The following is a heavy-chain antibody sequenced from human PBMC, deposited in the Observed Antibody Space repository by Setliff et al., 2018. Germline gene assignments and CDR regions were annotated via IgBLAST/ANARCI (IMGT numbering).Heavy chain of an antibody. CDR2: LIPILRKT. CDR1: GGTFSSDV. D-gene: IGHD3-22*01. V-gene: IGHV1-69*13. CDR3: ARDTRDRYDRSGHYLSLDY. J-gene: IGHJ4*02. Sequence: SVKVSCKASGGTFSSDVITWVRQAPGQGLEWMGRLIPILRKTNYAENFQGRVSITADGSTNTVHMEVTSLRTEDTALYYCARDTRDRYDRSGHYLSLDYWGQGTLVTVSS.